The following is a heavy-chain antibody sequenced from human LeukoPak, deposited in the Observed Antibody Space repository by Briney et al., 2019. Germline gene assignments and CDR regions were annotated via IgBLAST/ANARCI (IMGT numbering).Heavy chain of an antibody. J-gene: IGHJ4*02. CDR3: ARAAAYGSGYD. D-gene: IGHD3-10*01. CDR1: GFTFSSYAM. V-gene: IGHV4-4*02. CDR2: IYHSGST. Sequence: PGGSLRLSCAASGFTFSSYAMSWVRQAPGKGLEWIGEIYHSGSTNYNPSLKSRVTISVDKSKNQFSLKLSSVTAADTAVYYCARAAAYGSGYDWGQGTLVTVSS.